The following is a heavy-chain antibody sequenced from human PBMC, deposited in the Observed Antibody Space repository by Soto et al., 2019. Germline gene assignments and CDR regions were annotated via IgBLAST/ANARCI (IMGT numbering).Heavy chain of an antibody. CDR1: GFSFSTCP. J-gene: IGHJ6*04. CDR3: AKILSTVTTYCYGRDA. V-gene: IGHV3-23*01. D-gene: IGHD4-17*01. CDR2: ISGIGDKT. Sequence: GALGRSCGSSGFSFSTCPVVCVLHAPGERLEAVSSISGIGDKTYYKDSVKVRFTISRDNSKNTVYLQMNSLRPEDTAVYYCAKILSTVTTYCYGRDARGKGTTVTVSS.